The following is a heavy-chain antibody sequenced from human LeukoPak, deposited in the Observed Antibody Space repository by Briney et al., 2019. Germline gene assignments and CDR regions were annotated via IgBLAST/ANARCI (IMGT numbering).Heavy chain of an antibody. CDR1: GFSLRNHG. J-gene: IGHJ4*02. V-gene: IGHV3-30*18. CDR3: AKDVRFLEWSLDS. Sequence: GASLRLSCAASGFSLRNHGMHWVRQAPARGLEWMAFISYEGSNQYYAESVKGRFSISRNNSKNTMYLQMNSLKTEDTGVYHCAKDVRFLEWSLDSWGQGTQVIVSS. D-gene: IGHD3-3*01. CDR2: ISYEGSNQ.